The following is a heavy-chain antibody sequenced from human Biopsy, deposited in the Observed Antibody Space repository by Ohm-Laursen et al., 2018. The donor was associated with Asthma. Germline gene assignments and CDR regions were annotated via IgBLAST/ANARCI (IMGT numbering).Heavy chain of an antibody. D-gene: IGHD6-13*01. Sequence: ASVKVSCKASGYTFIGCHIHWMRQAPGQGLEWMGRINPNSGGTNYAQKFQGRVTMTRDTSIRTAYMEVSRLRSDDPAVYYCARGQKSAGDRWFDPWGQGTLVTVSS. CDR1: GYTFIGCH. CDR2: INPNSGGT. V-gene: IGHV1-2*06. J-gene: IGHJ5*02. CDR3: ARGQKSAGDRWFDP.